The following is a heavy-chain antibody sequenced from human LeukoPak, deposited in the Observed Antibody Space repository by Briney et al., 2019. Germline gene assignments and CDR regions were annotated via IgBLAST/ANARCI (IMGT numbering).Heavy chain of an antibody. D-gene: IGHD3-3*01. J-gene: IGHJ4*02. Sequence: SETLSLTCTVSGGSISSSSYYWGWIRQPPGKGLEWIGSIYYSGSTYYNPSLKSRVTISVDTSKNQFSLKLSSVTAADTAVYYCARAIQYYDFWSGSGGYFDYWGQGTLVTVSS. CDR2: IYYSGST. CDR3: ARAIQYYDFWSGSGGYFDY. V-gene: IGHV4-39*07. CDR1: GGSISSSSYY.